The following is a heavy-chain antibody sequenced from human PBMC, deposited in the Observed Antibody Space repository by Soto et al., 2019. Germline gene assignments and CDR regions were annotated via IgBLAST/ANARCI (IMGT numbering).Heavy chain of an antibody. CDR1: GGTFSSYA. J-gene: IGHJ6*02. CDR3: ARKTMGVEYYSGMDV. D-gene: IGHD3-3*01. Sequence: QVQLVQSGAEVKKPGSSVKVSCEASGGTFSSYAINWVRHAPGQGLEWMGGIIPIFGTANFAQKFQVRVTITADESTSTAYMELSSLRSEDTAVYYCARKTMGVEYYSGMDVWGQGTTVTVSS. CDR2: IIPIFGTA. V-gene: IGHV1-69*12.